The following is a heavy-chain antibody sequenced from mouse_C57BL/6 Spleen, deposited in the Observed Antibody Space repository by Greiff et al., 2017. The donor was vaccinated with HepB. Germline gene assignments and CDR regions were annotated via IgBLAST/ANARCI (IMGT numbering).Heavy chain of an antibody. CDR2: IYPGSGST. J-gene: IGHJ1*03. CDR3: ARHYCGSSYRYFDV. Sequence: VQLQQPGAELVKPGASVKMSCKASGYTFTSYWITWVKQRPGQGLEWIGDIYPGSGSTNYNEKFKSKATLTLETSSSTAYMQLSSLTSEDSAVYYFARHYCGSSYRYFDVWGKGTTVTVSS. V-gene: IGHV1-55*01. D-gene: IGHD1-1*01. CDR1: GYTFTSYW.